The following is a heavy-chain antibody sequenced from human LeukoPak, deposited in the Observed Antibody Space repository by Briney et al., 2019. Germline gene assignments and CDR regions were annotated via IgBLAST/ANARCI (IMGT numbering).Heavy chain of an antibody. V-gene: IGHV1-46*01. CDR1: GYTFTSYY. J-gene: IGHJ6*03. CDR2: INPSGGST. Sequence: ASVKVSCKESGYTFTSYYMHWVRQAPGQGLEWMGIINPSGGSTSYAQKFQGRVTISVDTSKNQFSLKLSSVTAADTAVYYCARDGSGSYYNPFGYYYYYYMDVWGKGTTVTVSS. D-gene: IGHD3-10*01. CDR3: ARDGSGSYYNPFGYYYYYYMDV.